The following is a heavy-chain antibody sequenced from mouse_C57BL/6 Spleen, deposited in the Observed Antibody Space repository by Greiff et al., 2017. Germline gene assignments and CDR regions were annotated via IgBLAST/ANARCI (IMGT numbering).Heavy chain of an antibody. CDR3: ANYYGNSTWFAY. D-gene: IGHD1-1*01. Sequence: QVQLQQSGPELVKPGASVKISCKASGYAFSSSWMNWVKQRPGKGLEWIGRIYPGDGDTNYNGKFKGKATLTADKSSSTAYMQLSSLTSEDSAVYFCANYYGNSTWFAYWGQGTLVTVSA. CDR1: GYAFSSSW. J-gene: IGHJ3*01. V-gene: IGHV1-82*01. CDR2: IYPGDGDT.